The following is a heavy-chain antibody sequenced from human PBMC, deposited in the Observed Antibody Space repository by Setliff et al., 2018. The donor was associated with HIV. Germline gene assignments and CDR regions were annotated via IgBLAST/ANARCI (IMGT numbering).Heavy chain of an antibody. J-gene: IGHJ4*02. CDR2: ISSSGSTT. V-gene: IGHV3-23*01. Sequence: HPGGSLRLSCAASGFIFSNYAMSWVRQAPGKGLEWVSSISSSGSTTAYADSVKGRFTISRDNSKNTVYLGLNSLRTDDTAVYFCARDLIGWELKYFDSWGQGVLVTVSS. CDR3: ARDLIGWELKYFDS. D-gene: IGHD1-7*01. CDR1: GFIFSNYA.